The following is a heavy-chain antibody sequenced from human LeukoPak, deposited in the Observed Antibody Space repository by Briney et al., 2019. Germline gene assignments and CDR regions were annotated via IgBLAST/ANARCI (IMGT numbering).Heavy chain of an antibody. CDR2: INHSGST. D-gene: IGHD3-22*01. J-gene: IGHJ5*02. Sequence: SSETLSLTCAVYGGSFSGYYWSWIRQPPGKGLEWIGEINHSGSTNYNPSLKSRVTISVDTSKNQFSLKLSSVTAADTAVYYCAREGTYYYDSSGSYNWFDPWGQGTLVTVSS. V-gene: IGHV4-34*01. CDR1: GGSFSGYY. CDR3: AREGTYYYDSSGSYNWFDP.